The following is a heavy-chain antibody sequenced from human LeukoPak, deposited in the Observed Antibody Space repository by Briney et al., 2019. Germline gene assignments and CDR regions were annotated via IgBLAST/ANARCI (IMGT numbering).Heavy chain of an antibody. CDR3: ANNFDY. CDR2: IYYDGSNK. CDR1: GFTFCNYG. Sequence: GRSLRLSCAASGFTFCNYGMHWVRQAPGKGLEWVALIYYDGSNKYYADSVKGRFTISRDNSKNTLYLQMNSLRAEDTAMYYCANNFDYWGQGTLVTVSS. J-gene: IGHJ4*02. V-gene: IGHV3-33*06.